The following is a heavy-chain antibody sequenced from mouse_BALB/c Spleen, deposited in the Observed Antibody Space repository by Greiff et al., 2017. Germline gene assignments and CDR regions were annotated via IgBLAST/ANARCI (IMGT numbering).Heavy chain of an antibody. CDR2: IRLKSNNYAT. J-gene: IGHJ4*01. Sequence: EVMLVESGGGLVQPGGSMKLSCVASGFTFSNYWMNWVRQSPEKGLEWVAEIRLKSNNYATHYAESVKGRFTISRDDSKSSVYLQMNNLRAEDTGIYYCTRRLGRAMDYWGQGTSVTVSS. V-gene: IGHV6-6*02. CDR1: GFTFSNYW. CDR3: TRRLGRAMDY.